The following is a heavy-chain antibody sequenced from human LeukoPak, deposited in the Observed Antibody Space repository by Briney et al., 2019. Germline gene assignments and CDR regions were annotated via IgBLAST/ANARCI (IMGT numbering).Heavy chain of an antibody. Sequence: GRSLRLSCAASGFTFSSYAMHWVRQAPGKGLEWVAVISYDGSNKYYADSVKGRFTISRDNSKNTLYLQMNSLRAEDTAVYYCAKDPFSAARYNWFDPWGQGTLVTVSS. V-gene: IGHV3-30-3*01. J-gene: IGHJ5*02. CDR3: AKDPFSAARYNWFDP. D-gene: IGHD6-13*01. CDR1: GFTFSSYA. CDR2: ISYDGSNK.